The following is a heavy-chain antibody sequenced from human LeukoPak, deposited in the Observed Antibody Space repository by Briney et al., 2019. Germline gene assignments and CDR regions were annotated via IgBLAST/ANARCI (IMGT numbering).Heavy chain of an antibody. CDR3: AREVEASGVDY. CDR2: INPNSGGT. Sequence: ASVKVSCKSSGYTFTGYYMHWVRQAPEQGLEWMGWINPNSGGTNYAQKFQGRVTMTRDTSISTAYMELSRLRSDDTAVDYCAREVEASGVDYWGQGTLVTVSS. CDR1: GYTFTGYY. D-gene: IGHD2-15*01. V-gene: IGHV1-2*02. J-gene: IGHJ4*02.